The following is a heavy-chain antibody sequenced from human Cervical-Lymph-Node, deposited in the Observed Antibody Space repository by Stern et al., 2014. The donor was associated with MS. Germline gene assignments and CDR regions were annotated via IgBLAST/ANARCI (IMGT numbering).Heavy chain of an antibody. D-gene: IGHD3-10*01. V-gene: IGHV4-59*01. Sequence: QLQLQESGPGLVKPSETLSLTCTVSGGSISHYYWSWIRQPPGKGLEWIGYISNSGSTHYTHSLKSRVSISVDTSKNQFSLMLSSVTAADAAVYYCARDPARRGVFGLWGRGTLVTVSS. J-gene: IGHJ2*01. CDR2: ISNSGST. CDR3: ARDPARRGVFGL. CDR1: GGSISHYY.